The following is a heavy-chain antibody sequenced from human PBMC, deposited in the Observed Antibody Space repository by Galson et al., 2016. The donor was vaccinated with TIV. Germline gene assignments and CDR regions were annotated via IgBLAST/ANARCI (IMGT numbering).Heavy chain of an antibody. Sequence: SVKVSCKASGGTFSSYAISWVRQAPGQGLEWMGGIIPTFGTANYAQKFQGRVTITADESTSTAYMELSSLRSDDTAVFYCARSEYSYGKYYYYCYMDVWGKGATVIVSS. CDR3: ARSEYSYGKYYYYCYMDV. CDR1: GGTFSSYA. CDR2: IIPTFGTA. J-gene: IGHJ6*03. V-gene: IGHV1-69*13. D-gene: IGHD5-18*01.